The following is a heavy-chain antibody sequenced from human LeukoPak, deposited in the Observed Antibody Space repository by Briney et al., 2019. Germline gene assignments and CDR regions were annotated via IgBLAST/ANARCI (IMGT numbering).Heavy chain of an antibody. J-gene: IGHJ3*02. CDR3: ARGQQLVLGAFDI. V-gene: IGHV3-53*01. CDR2: IYNGGST. CDR1: GFTVSSNY. D-gene: IGHD6-13*01. Sequence: GGSLRLSCAASGFTVSSNYMSWVRQAPGKGLEWVSVIYNGGSTYYADSVKGRFTISRDNSKNTLYLQMNSLRVEDTTVYYCARGQQLVLGAFDIWGQGTMVTVSS.